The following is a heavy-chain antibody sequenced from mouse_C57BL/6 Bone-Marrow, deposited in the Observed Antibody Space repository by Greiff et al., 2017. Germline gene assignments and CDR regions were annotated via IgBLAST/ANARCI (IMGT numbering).Heavy chain of an antibody. V-gene: IGHV5-6*01. D-gene: IGHD1-1*01. CDR3: ARRGRFITTVVDYFDY. CDR2: ISSGGSYT. J-gene: IGHJ2*01. Sequence: EVQRVESGGDLVKPGGSLKLSCAASGFTFSSYGMSWVRQTPDKRLEWVATISSGGSYTYYPDSVKGRFTISRDNAKNTLYLKMSSLKSEDTAMYYCARRGRFITTVVDYFDYWGQGTTLTVSS. CDR1: GFTFSSYG.